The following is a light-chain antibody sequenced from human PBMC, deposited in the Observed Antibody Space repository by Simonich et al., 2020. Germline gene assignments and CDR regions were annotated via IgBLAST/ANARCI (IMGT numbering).Light chain of an antibody. V-gene: IGKV4-1*01. CDR1: QSVLYSSNNNNY. J-gene: IGKJ2*01. CDR3: QQYYSTPYT. CDR2: WAS. Sequence: DIVMTQSPDSLAVSLVERATINCKSSQSVLYSSNNNNYLAWNQQKPGQPPKLLIYWASTRESGVPDRFSGSGSGTDFTLTISSLQAEDVAFYYCQQYYSTPYTFGQGTKLEIK.